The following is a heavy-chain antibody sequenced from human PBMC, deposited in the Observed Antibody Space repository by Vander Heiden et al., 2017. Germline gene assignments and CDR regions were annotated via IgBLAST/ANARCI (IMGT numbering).Heavy chain of an antibody. D-gene: IGHD7-27*01. J-gene: IGHJ4*02. CDR2: INPSSGGT. CDR3: ARGANWGVEF. Sequence: QVQRVHSGAEVKKPAASVKVSCQASGYTFTGYHIHWVRQAPGQGLEWMGWINPSSGGTNRAQMFQGRVTMTRDTSISTAYMELARPTSDDTAGYYCARGANWGVEFWCQGPLVSVSS. V-gene: IGHV1-2*02. CDR1: GYTFTGYH.